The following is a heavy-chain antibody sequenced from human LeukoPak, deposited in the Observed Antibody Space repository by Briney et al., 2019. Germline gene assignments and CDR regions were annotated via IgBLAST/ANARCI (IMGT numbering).Heavy chain of an antibody. J-gene: IGHJ5*02. CDR1: GHSISSNYY. D-gene: IGHD3-3*01. Sequence: PSETLSLTCSVFGHSISSNYYWAWIRQPPGKGLEWIGSIYHSGSTFYNPSLRSRVTLSVDTSENHFSLKVKSVSATDTAVYYCARHGYYHFWSTLNWFDPWGQGTLVTVSP. CDR3: ARHGYYHFWSTLNWFDP. V-gene: IGHV4-38-2*01. CDR2: IYHSGST.